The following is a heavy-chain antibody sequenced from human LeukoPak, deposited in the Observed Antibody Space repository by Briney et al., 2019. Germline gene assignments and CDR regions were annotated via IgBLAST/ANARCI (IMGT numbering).Heavy chain of an antibody. D-gene: IGHD3-22*01. Sequence: ASVKVSCKASGYTFTGYYMHWVRRAPGQGLEWMGWINPNSGGTNYAQKFQGRVTMTRDTSISTAYMELSRLRSDDTAVYYCARNYYDSSGSGYWGQGTLVTVSS. CDR1: GYTFTGYY. CDR2: INPNSGGT. CDR3: ARNYYDSSGSGY. V-gene: IGHV1-2*02. J-gene: IGHJ4*02.